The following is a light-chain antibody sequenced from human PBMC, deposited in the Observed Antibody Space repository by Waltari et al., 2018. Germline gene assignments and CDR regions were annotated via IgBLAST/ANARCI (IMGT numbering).Light chain of an antibody. CDR2: DVS. Sequence: QSALTQPASVSVSPGQAITISCSGTPSDVGAYNHVSWYQLRPGEAPKLIIFDVSNRPAGIAHRFSGSKSGTTASLTISGLQTEDESQYYCCSFRNNKNLVFVCGTGTKVTVL. V-gene: IGLV2-14*01. CDR1: PSDVGAYNH. J-gene: IGLJ1*01. CDR3: CSFRNNKNLVFV.